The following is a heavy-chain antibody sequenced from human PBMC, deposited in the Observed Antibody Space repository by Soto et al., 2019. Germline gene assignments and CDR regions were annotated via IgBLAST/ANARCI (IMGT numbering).Heavy chain of an antibody. J-gene: IGHJ4*02. CDR2: INHSGST. Sequence: SETLSLTCAVHGGSFSGYYWSWIRQPPGKGLEWIGEINHSGSTNYNPSLKSRVTISVDTSKNQFSLKMSSVTAADTAVYYCARAHTYCSGGSCYSDPGHYFDYWGQGTLVTVSS. V-gene: IGHV4-34*01. CDR3: ARAHTYCSGGSCYSDPGHYFDY. CDR1: GGSFSGYY. D-gene: IGHD2-15*01.